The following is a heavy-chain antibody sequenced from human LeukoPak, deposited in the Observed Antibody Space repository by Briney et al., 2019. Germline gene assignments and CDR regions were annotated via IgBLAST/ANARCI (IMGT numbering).Heavy chain of an antibody. CDR1: GFTFSSYA. J-gene: IGHJ4*02. CDR2: ISGSGGST. CDR3: AKDPDNWGWGVYFDY. Sequence: GGSLRLSCAASGFTFSSYAISWVRQAPGKGLEWVAAISGSGGSTYYADSVKGRFTISRDNSKNTLYLQMNSLRAEDTAVYYCAKDPDNWGWGVYFDYWGQGTLVTVSS. D-gene: IGHD7-27*01. V-gene: IGHV3-23*01.